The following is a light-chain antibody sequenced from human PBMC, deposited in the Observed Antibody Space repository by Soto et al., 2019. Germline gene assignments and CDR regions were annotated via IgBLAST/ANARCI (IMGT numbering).Light chain of an antibody. V-gene: IGKV1-33*01. J-gene: IGKJ4*01. Sequence: DIQMTQSPSSLSASVGDRVTITCQASQDINNYLSWYQHKPGKAPKLLIYDASKLETGVPSRFSGNTSWTDFTLTISSLQPGDIATYYCQQYDNLPTFGGGTKVEIK. CDR1: QDINNY. CDR2: DAS. CDR3: QQYDNLPT.